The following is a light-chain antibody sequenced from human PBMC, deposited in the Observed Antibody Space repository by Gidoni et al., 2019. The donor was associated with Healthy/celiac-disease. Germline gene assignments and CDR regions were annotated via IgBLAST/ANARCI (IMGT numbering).Light chain of an antibody. Sequence: DIQMTQSPSSLSASVGDRVTITCRASQSISSYLNWYQQKPGQAPKLLIYAASSLKSGVPSSFSGSVSGTDFTLTSSSLQPEDFATYYCQQSYSTPWTFGQXTKVEIK. CDR2: AAS. CDR3: QQSYSTPWT. J-gene: IGKJ1*01. V-gene: IGKV1-39*01. CDR1: QSISSY.